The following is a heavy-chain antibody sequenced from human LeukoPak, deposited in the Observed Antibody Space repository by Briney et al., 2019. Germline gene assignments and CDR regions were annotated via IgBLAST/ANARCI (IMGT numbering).Heavy chain of an antibody. V-gene: IGHV3-21*01. CDR1: GFTFSSYW. J-gene: IGHJ4*02. D-gene: IGHD3-3*01. Sequence: GGSLRLSCAASGFTFSSYWMHWVRQAPGKGLEWVSSISSSSSYIYYADSVKGRFTISRDNSKNTLYLQMNSLRAEDTAVYYCAKDYRPHDFWSGLVDYWGQGTLVTVSS. CDR3: AKDYRPHDFWSGLVDY. CDR2: ISSSSSYI.